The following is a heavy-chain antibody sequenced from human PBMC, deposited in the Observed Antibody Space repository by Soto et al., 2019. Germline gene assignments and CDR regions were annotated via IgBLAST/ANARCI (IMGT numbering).Heavy chain of an antibody. CDR2: IYTSGST. Sequence: SETLSLTCTVSGGSISSYYWSWIRQPAGKGLEWIGRIYTSGSTNYNPSLKSRVTMSVDTSKNQFSLKLSSVTAADTAVYYCARGYCSSTSCALPFDYWGQGTLVTV. D-gene: IGHD2-2*01. J-gene: IGHJ4*02. V-gene: IGHV4-4*07. CDR3: ARGYCSSTSCALPFDY. CDR1: GGSISSYY.